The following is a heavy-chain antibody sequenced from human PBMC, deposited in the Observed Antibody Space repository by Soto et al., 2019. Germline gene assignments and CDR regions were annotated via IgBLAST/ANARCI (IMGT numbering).Heavy chain of an antibody. CDR2: IYYSGST. V-gene: IGHV4-39*01. CDR1: GGSISSSSYY. J-gene: IGHJ4*02. CDR3: ARLPEEGGYSRPAYHDY. Sequence: SETLSLTCTVSGGSISSSSYYWGWIRQPPGKGLEWIGSIYYSGSTYYNPSLKSPVTISVDTSKNQFSLKLSSVTAADTAVYYCARLPEEGGYSRPAYHDYWGQGTLVTVSS. D-gene: IGHD2-15*01.